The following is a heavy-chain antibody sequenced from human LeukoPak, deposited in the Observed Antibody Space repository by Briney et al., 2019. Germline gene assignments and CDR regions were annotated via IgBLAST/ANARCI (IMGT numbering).Heavy chain of an antibody. Sequence: SETLSLTCAVYGGSFSGYYWSWIRRPPGKGLEWIGEINHSGSTNYNPSLKSRVTISVDTSKNQFSLKLSSVTAADTAVYYCATNPFYYDSSGYYSSWGQGTLVTVSS. CDR2: INHSGST. CDR1: GGSFSGYY. CDR3: ATNPFYYDSSGYYSS. D-gene: IGHD3-22*01. J-gene: IGHJ5*02. V-gene: IGHV4-34*01.